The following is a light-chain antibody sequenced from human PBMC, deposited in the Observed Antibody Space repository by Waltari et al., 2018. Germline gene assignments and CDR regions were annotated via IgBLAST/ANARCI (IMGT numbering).Light chain of an antibody. CDR3: QQYGDSPET. Sequence: EIVLTQSPATLSLSPGERATLSCRASQTVTSSYLAWYQQKPGLAPRLLIYDASNRATGIPDRFSGSGSETDFTLTISTLEPEDFAVYYCQQYGDSPETFGPGTQVEIK. J-gene: IGKJ1*01. V-gene: IGKV3D-20*01. CDR2: DAS. CDR1: QTVTSSY.